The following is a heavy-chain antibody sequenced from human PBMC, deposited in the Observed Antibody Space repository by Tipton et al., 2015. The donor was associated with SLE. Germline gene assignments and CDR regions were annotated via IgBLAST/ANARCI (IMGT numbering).Heavy chain of an antibody. Sequence: LRLSCTVSGGSISSYYWSWIRQPPGKGLEWIGSIYYSGSTYYNPSLKSRVTISVDTSKNQFSPKLSSVTAADTAVYYCAREGPGRFSDYWGQGTLVTVSS. CDR2: IYYSGST. J-gene: IGHJ4*02. D-gene: IGHD3-3*01. CDR3: AREGPGRFSDY. CDR1: GGSISSYY. V-gene: IGHV4-59*12.